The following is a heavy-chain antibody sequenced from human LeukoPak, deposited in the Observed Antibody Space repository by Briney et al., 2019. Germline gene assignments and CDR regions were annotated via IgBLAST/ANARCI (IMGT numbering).Heavy chain of an antibody. V-gene: IGHV3-7*01. Sequence: GGSLRLPCAASGFTFGAYWMSWFRQAPGKGPEWVASIKDDGSAQFYVDSLEGRFTISRDNAKNTLYLQMDTMRVEDTAVYYCARHIVGEQHFDYWSQGTLVTVSS. CDR1: GFTFGAYW. D-gene: IGHD3-16*02. J-gene: IGHJ4*02. CDR2: IKDDGSAQ. CDR3: ARHIVGEQHFDY.